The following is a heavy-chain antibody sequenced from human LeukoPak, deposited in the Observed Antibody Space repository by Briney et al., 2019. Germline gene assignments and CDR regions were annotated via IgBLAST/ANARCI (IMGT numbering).Heavy chain of an antibody. D-gene: IGHD6-19*01. J-gene: IGHJ4*02. CDR1: GFTFSSDS. CDR2: ISWKSDSI. CDR3: AKGLSALTRIAVADD. V-gene: IGHV3-9*01. Sequence: GGSLRLPCAASGFTFSSDSMNWVRQAPGKGLEWVSGISWKSDSIAYADSVKGRFTISRDNAKNSLFLQMNSLRIEDTAFYYCAKGLSALTRIAVADDWGQGTLVTVSS.